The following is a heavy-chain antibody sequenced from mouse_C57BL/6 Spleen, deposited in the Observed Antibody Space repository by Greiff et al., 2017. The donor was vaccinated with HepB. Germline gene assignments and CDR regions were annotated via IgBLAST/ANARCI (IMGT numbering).Heavy chain of an antibody. CDR2: IYPGSGST. V-gene: IGHV1-55*01. D-gene: IGHD1-2*01. Sequence: QVHVKQPGAELVKPGASVKMSCKASGYTFTSYWITWVKQRPGQGLEWIGDIYPGSGSTNYNEKFKSKATLTVDTSSSTAYMQLSSLTSEDSAVYYCASHHYYSYFDYWGQGTTLTVSS. CDR1: GYTFTSYW. J-gene: IGHJ2*01. CDR3: ASHHYYSYFDY.